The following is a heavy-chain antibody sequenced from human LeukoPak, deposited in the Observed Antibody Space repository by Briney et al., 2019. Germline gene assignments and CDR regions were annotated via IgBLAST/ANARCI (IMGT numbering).Heavy chain of an antibody. D-gene: IGHD6-13*01. V-gene: IGHV1-24*01. CDR3: ATRGGMAAEDAFDI. J-gene: IGHJ3*02. CDR2: FDPEDGET. CDR1: GYTLTELS. Sequence: ASVKVSCKVSGYTLTELSMHWVRQAPGKGLEWMGGFDPEDGETIYAQKFHGRVTMTEDTSTDTAYMELSSLRSEDTAVYYCATRGGMAAEDAFDIWGQGTMVTVSS.